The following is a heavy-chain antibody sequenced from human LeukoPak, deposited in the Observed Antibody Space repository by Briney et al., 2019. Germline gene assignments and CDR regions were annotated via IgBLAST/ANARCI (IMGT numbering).Heavy chain of an antibody. V-gene: IGHV4-59*08. CDR3: AGHPFSAPFDY. CDR1: GGSMNNYY. CDR2: VYQTGDT. Sequence: SETLSLTCIVSGGSMNNYYWSWFRQPPGKGLEWIAYVYQTGDTRYNPSLKSRVSISLDMSKNQFFLKVSSVTATDTAVYYCAGHPFSAPFDYWGQGILVTVSS. J-gene: IGHJ4*02. D-gene: IGHD6-19*01.